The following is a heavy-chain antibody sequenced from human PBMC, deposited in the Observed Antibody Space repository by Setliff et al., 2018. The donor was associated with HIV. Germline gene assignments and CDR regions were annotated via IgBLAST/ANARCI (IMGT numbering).Heavy chain of an antibody. CDR2: ISAYNGNT. CDR3: AKDGISGGAYPPYYFDY. V-gene: IGHV1-18*01. CDR1: GYTLTSYG. J-gene: IGHJ4*01. Sequence: GASVKVSCKASGYTLTSYGINWVRQAPGQGLEWMGWISAYNGNTNYAQKLQGRVTMTTDTSTSTAYMELRSLRSDDTAVYYCAKDGISGGAYPPYYFDYWGHGTLVTVSS. D-gene: IGHD2-15*01.